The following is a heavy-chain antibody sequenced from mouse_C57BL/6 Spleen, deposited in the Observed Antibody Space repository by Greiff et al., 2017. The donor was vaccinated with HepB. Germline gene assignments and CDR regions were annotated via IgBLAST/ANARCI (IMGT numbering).Heavy chain of an antibody. CDR3: ARSTTVVATLYYYAMDY. V-gene: IGHV1-20*01. CDR1: GYSFTGYF. J-gene: IGHJ4*01. D-gene: IGHD1-1*01. Sequence: EVQLQQSGPELVKPGDSVKISCKASGYSFTGYFMNWVMQSHGKSLEWIGRINPYNGDTFYNQKFKGKATLTVDKSSSTAHMELRSLTSEDSAVYYCARSTTVVATLYYYAMDYWGQGTSVTVSS. CDR2: INPYNGDT.